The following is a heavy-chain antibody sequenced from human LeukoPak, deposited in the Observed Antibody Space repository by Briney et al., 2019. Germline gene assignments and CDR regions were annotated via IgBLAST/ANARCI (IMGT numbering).Heavy chain of an antibody. CDR1: GYTFTGYY. Sequence: ASVKVSCKASGYTFTGYYMHWVRQAPGQGLEWMGWINPNSGGTNYAQKFQGRVTMTRDTSISTAYMELSRLRSDDTAVYYCARIGISARGTNFHHWGQGTLVTVSS. CDR2: INPNSGGT. CDR3: ARIGISARGTNFHH. V-gene: IGHV1-2*02. J-gene: IGHJ1*01. D-gene: IGHD6-13*01.